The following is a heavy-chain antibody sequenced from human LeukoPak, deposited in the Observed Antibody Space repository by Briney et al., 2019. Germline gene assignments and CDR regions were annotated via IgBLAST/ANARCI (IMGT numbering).Heavy chain of an antibody. Sequence: PSETLSLTCTVSGGSINSRSYYWGWIRQPPGKGLEWIGSNSGSTYHNPPLKSRVTISVDTSKNQLSLKLSSVTAADTAVYYCAFRRDGYKGGNWFDPWGQGTLVTVSS. D-gene: IGHD5-24*01. CDR1: GGSINSRSYY. J-gene: IGHJ5*02. CDR3: AFRRDGYKGGNWFDP. V-gene: IGHV4-39*01. CDR2: NSGST.